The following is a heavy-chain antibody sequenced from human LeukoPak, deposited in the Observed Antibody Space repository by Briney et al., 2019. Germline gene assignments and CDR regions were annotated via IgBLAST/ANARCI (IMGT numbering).Heavy chain of an antibody. CDR3: ARVGFRALDY. V-gene: IGHV4-34*01. Sequence: SETLSLTCAVYGGSFSGYYWSWIRQPPGKGLEWIGEINHSGSTNYNPSLKSRVTISVDTSKYQFSLKLSSVTAADTAVYYCARVGFRALDYWGQGTLVTVSS. CDR2: INHSGST. J-gene: IGHJ4*02. CDR1: GGSFSGYY. D-gene: IGHD3-10*01.